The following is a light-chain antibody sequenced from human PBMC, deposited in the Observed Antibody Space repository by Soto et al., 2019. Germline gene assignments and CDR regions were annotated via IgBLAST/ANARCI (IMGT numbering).Light chain of an antibody. J-gene: IGLJ3*02. Sequence: QPVLTQSSSASASLGSSVKLTCTLSSGHSSYIIAWHQQQPGKAPRYLMKLEGSGSYNKGSGVPDRFSGSSSGADRYLTISNLQSEDEADYYCAAWDDSLNGLVFGGGTKLTVL. CDR2: LEGSGSY. V-gene: IGLV4-60*03. CDR3: AAWDDSLNGLV. CDR1: SGHSSYI.